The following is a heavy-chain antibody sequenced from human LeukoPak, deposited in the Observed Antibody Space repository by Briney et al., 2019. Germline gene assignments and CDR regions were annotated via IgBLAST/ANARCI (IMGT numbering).Heavy chain of an antibody. J-gene: IGHJ6*03. CDR1: RFIFSSYG. D-gene: IGHD3-10*01. CDR3: ARDREISYYYYYMDV. CDR2: ISFDESNK. V-gene: IGHV3-30*03. Sequence: GGSLRLSCAASRFIFSSYGMHWVRQVSGKGLEWVATISFDESNKYYADSVKGRFTISRDNSKNTLHLQMNSLRAEDTAVYYCARDREISYYYYYMDVWGKGTTVTISS.